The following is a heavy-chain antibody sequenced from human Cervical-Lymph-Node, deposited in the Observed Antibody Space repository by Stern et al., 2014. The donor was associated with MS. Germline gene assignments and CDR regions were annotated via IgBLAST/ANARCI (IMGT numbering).Heavy chain of an antibody. CDR2: ISNDGNKK. Sequence: DQLVESGGDVVQPGRSLRLSSTASGFNFSNYAIHWVRQAPGKGLEWVAVISNDGNKKYYAESVRGRVTISRDNSKNSLYLHMNSLRPEDTAVYYCATQVWFDYWGQGTLVTVSS. V-gene: IGHV3-30*04. J-gene: IGHJ4*02. CDR1: GFNFSNYA. CDR3: ATQVWFDY. D-gene: IGHD3-16*01.